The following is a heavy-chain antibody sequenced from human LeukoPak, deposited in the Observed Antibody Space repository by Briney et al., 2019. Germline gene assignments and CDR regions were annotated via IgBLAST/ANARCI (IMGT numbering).Heavy chain of an antibody. CDR1: GFTFSSYS. D-gene: IGHD3-10*01. J-gene: IGHJ5*01. CDR2: ISSSGDTI. CDR3: ARDMTLFRGVRYWFDS. Sequence: GGSLRLSCAASGFTFSSYSMNWVRQAPGKGLEWLSYISSSGDTIYYADSVKGRFTISRDNAKNSLYLQMNSLRDEDTAVYYCARDMTLFRGVRYWFDSWGQGTLVIVSS. V-gene: IGHV3-48*02.